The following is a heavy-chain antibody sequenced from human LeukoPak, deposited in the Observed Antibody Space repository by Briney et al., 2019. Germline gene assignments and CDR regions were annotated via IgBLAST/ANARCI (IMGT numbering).Heavy chain of an antibody. J-gene: IGHJ6*03. CDR1: GGSFSGYY. CDR2: INHSGST. D-gene: IGHD6-13*01. CDR3: ARGSPIAAEGLPYMDV. Sequence: SETLSLTCAVYGGSFSGYYWSWIRQPPGKGLEWIGEINHSGSTNYNPSLKSRVTISVDTSKNQFSLKLSSVTAADTAVYYCARGSPIAAEGLPYMDVWGKGTTVTVSS. V-gene: IGHV4-34*01.